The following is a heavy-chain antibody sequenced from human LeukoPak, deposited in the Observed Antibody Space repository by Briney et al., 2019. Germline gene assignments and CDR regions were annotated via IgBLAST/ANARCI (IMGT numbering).Heavy chain of an antibody. CDR2: IYTSGSI. D-gene: IGHD4-17*01. V-gene: IGHV4-61*02. CDR1: GGSISSXSYX. CDR3: ARGTAVTFDY. J-gene: IGHJ4*02. Sequence: SLXCTVSGGSISSXSYXWSWXRXXXXXXXEWIGRIYTSGSINYNPSLMSRVTISVDTSKNQFSLKLNSMTAADTAVYYCARGTAVTFDYWGQGTLVTVSS.